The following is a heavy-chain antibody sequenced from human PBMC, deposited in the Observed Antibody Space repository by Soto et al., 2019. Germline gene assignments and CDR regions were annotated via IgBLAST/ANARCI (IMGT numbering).Heavy chain of an antibody. V-gene: IGHV4-4*07. CDR3: ARACSSNSCYDVFDY. J-gene: IGHJ4*02. CDR2: IYTSGST. D-gene: IGHD2-2*01. Sequence: CSWIRQPAGKGLEWIGRIYTSGSTNYNPSLKSRVTMSVDTSKNQFSLKLSSVTAADTAVYYCARACSSNSCYDVFDYWGQGTLVTVSS.